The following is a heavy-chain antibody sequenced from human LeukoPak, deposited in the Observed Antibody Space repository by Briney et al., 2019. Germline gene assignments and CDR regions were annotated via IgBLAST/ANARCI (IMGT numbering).Heavy chain of an antibody. CDR3: ARDQRGFKDYYYMDV. CDR2: IIPIFGTA. J-gene: IGHJ6*03. CDR1: GGTFSSYA. V-gene: IGHV1-69*06. Sequence: ASVKVSCKASGGTFSSYAISWVRQAPGQGLEWMGGIIPIFGTANYAQKFQGRVTITADKSTSTAYMELSSLRSEDTAVYYCARDQRGFKDYYYMDVWGKGTTVTVSS. D-gene: IGHD6-25*01.